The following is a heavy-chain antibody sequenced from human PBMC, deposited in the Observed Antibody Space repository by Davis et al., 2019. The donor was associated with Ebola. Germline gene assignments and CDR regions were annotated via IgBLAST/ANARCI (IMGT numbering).Heavy chain of an antibody. J-gene: IGHJ4*02. D-gene: IGHD3-16*01. V-gene: IGHV3-48*03. CDR3: ASIEFGGAALKHDY. Sequence: PGGSLRLSCAASGFTFSSYEMNWVRQAPGKGLEWVSYISSSGSTIYYADSVKGRFTISRDNAKNSLYLQMNSLRAEDTAVYYCASIEFGGAALKHDYWGQGTLVTVSS. CDR2: ISSSGSTI. CDR1: GFTFSSYE.